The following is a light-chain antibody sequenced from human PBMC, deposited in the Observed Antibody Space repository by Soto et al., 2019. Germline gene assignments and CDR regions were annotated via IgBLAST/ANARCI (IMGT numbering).Light chain of an antibody. J-gene: IGKJ5*01. CDR3: QQYNNWPPMIT. CDR2: GAS. Sequence: DIVMTQSPATLSVSPGERATLSCRASQSVSSNLAWYQQKPGQAPRLLIYGASTRATGIPARFSGSGSGTEFALTISSLQSEDFAVYYCQQYNNWPPMITFG. V-gene: IGKV3-15*01. CDR1: QSVSSN.